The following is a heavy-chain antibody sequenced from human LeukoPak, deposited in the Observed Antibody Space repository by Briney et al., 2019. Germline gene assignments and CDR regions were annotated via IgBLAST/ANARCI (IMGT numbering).Heavy chain of an antibody. J-gene: IGHJ1*01. CDR2: ISGGGTPT. CDR3: ARDLDDYNDFPPIFQY. Sequence: PGTSLRLSCVASGFTFSNYAMHWVRQAPGKGLEWVSAISGGGTPTFYADSVKGRFITSRDNSKNTLYLQMNSLRVEDTAVYYCARDLDDYNDFPPIFQYWGQGTQVIVSS. CDR1: GFTFSNYA. V-gene: IGHV3-23*01. D-gene: IGHD5-24*01.